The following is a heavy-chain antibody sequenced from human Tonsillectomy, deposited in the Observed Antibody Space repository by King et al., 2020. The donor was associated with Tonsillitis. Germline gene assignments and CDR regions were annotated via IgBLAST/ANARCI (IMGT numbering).Heavy chain of an antibody. Sequence: QLQESGPGLVKPSETLSLTCTVSGGSISSTSYYWGWIRQPPGKGLEWIGSIYYSGSTYYTPSLKSRVTISVDTSKNQFSLKLSSVTAADTAVYYCARTGIATAGHSWFDPWGQGTLVTVSS. CDR3: ARTGIATAGHSWFDP. CDR1: GGSISSTSYY. J-gene: IGHJ5*02. D-gene: IGHD6-13*01. V-gene: IGHV4-39*01. CDR2: IYYSGST.